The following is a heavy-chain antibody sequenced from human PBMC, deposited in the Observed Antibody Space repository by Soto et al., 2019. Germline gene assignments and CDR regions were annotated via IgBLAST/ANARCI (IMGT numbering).Heavy chain of an antibody. J-gene: IGHJ4*02. D-gene: IGHD3-22*01. CDR3: ALSFELGTHYYDTT. Sequence: SETLSLTCAVYGGSFSGYYWSWIRQPPGKGLEWIGEINHSGSTNYNPSLKSRVTISVDTSKNQFSLKLSSVTAADTAVYYCALSFELGTHYYDTTWGQGTLVTVSS. CDR2: INHSGST. CDR1: GGSFSGYY. V-gene: IGHV4-34*01.